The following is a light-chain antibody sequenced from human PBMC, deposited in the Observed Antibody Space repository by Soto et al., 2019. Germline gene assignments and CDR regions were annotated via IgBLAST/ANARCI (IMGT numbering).Light chain of an antibody. V-gene: IGKV3-11*01. J-gene: IGKJ4*01. CDR3: QQRSSCPLT. Sequence: ETVLTQSPGTLSLSPGERATLSCRASQPVFIRYLAWYQQKPGQAPRLLIYDASYRATGIPARFSGSGSGTDFTLTISSLEPEDFAVYYCQQRSSCPLTFGGGTKVDIK. CDR2: DAS. CDR1: QPVFIRY.